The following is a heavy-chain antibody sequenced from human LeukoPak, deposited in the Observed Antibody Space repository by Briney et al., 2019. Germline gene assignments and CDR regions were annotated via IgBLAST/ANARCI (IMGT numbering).Heavy chain of an antibody. D-gene: IGHD1-14*01. Sequence: GGSLRLSCAASGFTFSNYAMSWVRQAPGKGLEWVSYITDTGSATYSADPVEGRFTISRDNAKNSLFLQMNSLRADDTAVYYCARARKGYYFDHWGQGTLVTVSS. CDR1: GFTFSNYA. V-gene: IGHV3-11*04. CDR3: ARARKGYYFDH. J-gene: IGHJ4*02. CDR2: ITDTGSAT.